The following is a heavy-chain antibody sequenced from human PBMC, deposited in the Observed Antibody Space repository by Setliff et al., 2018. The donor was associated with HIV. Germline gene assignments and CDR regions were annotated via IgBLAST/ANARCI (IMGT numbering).Heavy chain of an antibody. V-gene: IGHV3-30*07. D-gene: IGHD7-27*01. J-gene: IGHJ4*01. Sequence: GGSLRLSCAASGFGFSNFAMHWVRQAPGKGLEWVSVISYDGSRISYADSVKGRFTISRDNVKNSLYLQMSSLRGEDTAVYYCARDPHPNGGSEDAFDIWGQGNPGHRLL. CDR1: GFGFSNFA. CDR3: ARDPHPNGGSEDAFDI. CDR2: ISYDGSRI.